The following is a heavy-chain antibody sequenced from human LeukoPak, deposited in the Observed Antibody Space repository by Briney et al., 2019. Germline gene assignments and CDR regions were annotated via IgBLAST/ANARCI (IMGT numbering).Heavy chain of an antibody. CDR2: INPNSGGT. J-gene: IGHJ3*02. CDR3: AINYDSSGYSGDQPATPAPDDAFDI. CDR1: GYTFTGYY. Sequence: ASVKVSCKASGYTFTGYYMHWVRQAPGQGLEWMGWINPNSGGTNYAQKFQGWVTMTRDTSISTAYMELSRLRSDDTAVYYCAINYDSSGYSGDQPATPAPDDAFDIWGQGTMVTVSS. D-gene: IGHD3-22*01. V-gene: IGHV1-2*04.